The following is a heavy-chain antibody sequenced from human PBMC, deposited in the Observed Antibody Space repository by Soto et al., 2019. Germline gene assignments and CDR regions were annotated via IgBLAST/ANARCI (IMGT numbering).Heavy chain of an antibody. J-gene: IGHJ6*02. CDR3: AKSRGGYSYGAWGMDV. D-gene: IGHD5-18*01. CDR2: ISGSGGST. V-gene: IGHV3-23*01. CDR1: GFTFSSYA. Sequence: GGSLRLSCAASGFTFSSYAMSCVRQAPGKGLEWVSAISGSGGSTYYADSVKGRFTISRDNSKNTLYLQMNSLRAEDTAVYYCAKSRGGYSYGAWGMDVWGQGTTVTVSS.